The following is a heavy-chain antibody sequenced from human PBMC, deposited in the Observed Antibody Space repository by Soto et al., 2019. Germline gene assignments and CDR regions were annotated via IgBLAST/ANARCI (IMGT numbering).Heavy chain of an antibody. CDR1: GYTLTELS. D-gene: IGHD2-8*01. V-gene: IGHV1-24*01. Sequence: ASVKVSCKVSGYTLTELSMHWVRQAPGKGLEWMGGFDPEDGETIYAQKFQGRVTMTEDTSTDTAYMELSSLRSEDTAVYYCAVYPQYCTNGVCYTARRSHANYFDYWGQGTLVTVSS. J-gene: IGHJ4*02. CDR3: AVYPQYCTNGVCYTARRSHANYFDY. CDR2: FDPEDGET.